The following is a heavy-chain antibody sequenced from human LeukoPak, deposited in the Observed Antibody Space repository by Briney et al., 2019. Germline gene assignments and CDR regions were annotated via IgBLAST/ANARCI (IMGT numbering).Heavy chain of an antibody. Sequence: GGSLRLSCAASGFTFSSYSMNWVRQAPGKGLEWVSSISSSSSYIYYADSVKGRFTISRDNAKNSLYLQMNSLRAEDTAVYYCARDINSSWYDYFDYWGQGTLVTVSS. D-gene: IGHD6-13*01. CDR2: ISSSSSYI. J-gene: IGHJ4*02. V-gene: IGHV3-21*01. CDR1: GFTFSSYS. CDR3: ARDINSSWYDYFDY.